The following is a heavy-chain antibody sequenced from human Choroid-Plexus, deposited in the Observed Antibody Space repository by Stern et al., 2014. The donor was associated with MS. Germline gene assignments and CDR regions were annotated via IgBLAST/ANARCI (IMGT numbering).Heavy chain of an antibody. J-gene: IGHJ5*02. CDR2: VSYDGSNK. V-gene: IGHV3-30*18. CDR3: AKDRQYLTYFFDH. D-gene: IGHD2/OR15-2a*01. CDR1: GFTFGSCA. Sequence: VQLVESGGGAVQPGRPLRLSCVASGFTFGSCAMPWVRQAPGKRLEWVAGVSYDGSNKYYADSVKGRFTISRDNSQNTLYMQMSSLRPEDTAVYYCAKDRQYLTYFFDHWGQGSLVTVSS.